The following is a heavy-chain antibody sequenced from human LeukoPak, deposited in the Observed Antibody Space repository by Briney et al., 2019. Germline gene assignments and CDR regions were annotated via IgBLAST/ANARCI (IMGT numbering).Heavy chain of an antibody. CDR1: GFTFSSYS. J-gene: IGHJ6*02. V-gene: IGHV3-48*01. CDR2: MSSSSSTI. CDR3: ARGGGSYYYGKDV. Sequence: GGSLRLSCAASGFTFSSYSMNWVRQAPGKGLEWVSYMSSSSSTIYYADSVKGRFTISRDNAKNSLYLQMNSLRAADTAVYYCARGGGSYYYGKDVWGQGTTVTVSS. D-gene: IGHD1-26*01.